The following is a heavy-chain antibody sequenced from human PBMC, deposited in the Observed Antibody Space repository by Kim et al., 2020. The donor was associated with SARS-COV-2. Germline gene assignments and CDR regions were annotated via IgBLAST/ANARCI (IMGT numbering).Heavy chain of an antibody. CDR3: AREVWQAPLRPLLPYYYYGMDV. CDR2: IIPIFGTA. CDR1: GGTFSSYA. D-gene: IGHD2-15*01. Sequence: SVKVSCKASGGTFSSYAISWVRQAPGQGLEWMGGIIPIFGTANYAQKFQGRVTITADESTSTAYMELSSLRSEDTAVYYCAREVWQAPLRPLLPYYYYGMDVWGRGTTVTVSS. V-gene: IGHV1-69*13. J-gene: IGHJ6*02.